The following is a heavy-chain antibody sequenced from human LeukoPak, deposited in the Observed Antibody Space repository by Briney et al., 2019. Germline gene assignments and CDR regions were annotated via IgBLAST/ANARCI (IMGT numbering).Heavy chain of an antibody. D-gene: IGHD7-27*01. CDR3: ARVPQLGNPVHWYFDL. CDR1: GGSLSSYY. J-gene: IGHJ2*01. V-gene: IGHV4-59*01. Sequence: SETLSLTCTVSGGSLSSYYWSWIRQPPGKGLEWIGYIYYSGSTNYNPSLKSRVTISVDTSKNQFSLKLSSVTAADTAVYYCARVPQLGNPVHWYFDLWGRGTLVTVSS. CDR2: IYYSGST.